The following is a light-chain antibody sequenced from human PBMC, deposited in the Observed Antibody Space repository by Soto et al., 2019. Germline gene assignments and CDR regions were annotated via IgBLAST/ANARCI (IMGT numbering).Light chain of an antibody. Sequence: EVVLTQSPDTLSLPPGERATLSCRASQSVSSYLLWYQQKPGQAPRLLIDGASSRATGVPDRFSGSGSGTDFTLTISRLEPEDFAVYYCQQYDSWTFGQGTKVDIK. CDR1: QSVSSY. V-gene: IGKV3-20*01. J-gene: IGKJ1*01. CDR3: QQYDSWT. CDR2: GAS.